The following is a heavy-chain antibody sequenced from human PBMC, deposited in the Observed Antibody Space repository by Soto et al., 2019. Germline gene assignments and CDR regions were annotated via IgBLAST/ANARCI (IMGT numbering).Heavy chain of an antibody. CDR2: IVPIFGPE. D-gene: IGHD6-19*01. V-gene: IGHV1-69*01. CDR3: ARGVEYNTGWNYFDY. CDR1: GGTFSTSG. J-gene: IGHJ4*02. Sequence: QVRLVQSGPEVRKPGFSVKVSCNASGGTFSTSGISWVRQDPGPGLEWMGGIVPIFGPEKYAPKFQGSVTISADHSTNTFYMELGSLRSEDTAVYYCARGVEYNTGWNYFDYWGQGTLVTVSS.